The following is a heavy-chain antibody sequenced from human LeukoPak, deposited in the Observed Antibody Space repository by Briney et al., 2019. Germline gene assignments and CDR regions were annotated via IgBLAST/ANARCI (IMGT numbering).Heavy chain of an antibody. CDR2: IYYSGST. Sequence: SETLSLTCTVSGGSVSSGSYYWSWIRQPPGKGLEWIGYIYYSGSTNYNPSLKSRVTISVDTSKNQFSLKLSSVTAADTAVYYCARDLLWWGQGTLVTVSS. CDR3: ARDLLW. V-gene: IGHV4-61*01. J-gene: IGHJ4*02. D-gene: IGHD3-10*01. CDR1: GGSVSSGSYY.